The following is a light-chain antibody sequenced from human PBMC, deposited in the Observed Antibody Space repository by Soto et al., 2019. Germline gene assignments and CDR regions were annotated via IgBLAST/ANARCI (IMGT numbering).Light chain of an antibody. Sequence: LTQPRSVSGSPGQTVTISCTGSSSDVGSSNYMSWYQQHPGEAPKLVIYDVAQRPSGVPDRLSGSRSGKTASLTISGLQPDDEADYYCCSYAGSDTLIFGSGTKVTVL. V-gene: IGLV2-11*01. CDR3: CSYAGSDTLI. CDR1: SSDVGSSNY. CDR2: DVA. J-gene: IGLJ1*01.